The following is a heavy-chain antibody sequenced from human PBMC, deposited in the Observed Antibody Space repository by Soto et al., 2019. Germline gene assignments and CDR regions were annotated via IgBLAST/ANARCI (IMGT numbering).Heavy chain of an antibody. V-gene: IGHV3-23*01. CDR2: VTWDGSA. D-gene: IGHD6-6*01. J-gene: IGHJ6*02. Sequence: EVQLLESGGGLIQPGGSLRLSCAGSGFTFSDYGMNWVRQAPGKGLEWVSGVTWDGSAYYAESVRGRFTISRDNSKSILYVQMNSLRVEDTAVYYCAKERTSSTYDGMDVWAQGTPVTVSS. CDR3: AKERTSSTYDGMDV. CDR1: GFTFSDYG.